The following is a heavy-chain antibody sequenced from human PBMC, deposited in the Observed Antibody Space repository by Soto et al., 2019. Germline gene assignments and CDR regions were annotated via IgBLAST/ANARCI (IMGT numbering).Heavy chain of an antibody. J-gene: IGHJ4*02. V-gene: IGHV1-3*01. CDR1: GYIFTGYS. Sequence: ASVKVSCKTSGYIFTGYSLHWVRQAPGQRLEWMGWINAGNGNTKYSQKFQGRVTITRDTSASTAYMELSSLRSEDTAVYYCARDLGGWPDYWGQGTLVTVSS. D-gene: IGHD2-15*01. CDR3: ARDLGGWPDY. CDR2: INAGNGNT.